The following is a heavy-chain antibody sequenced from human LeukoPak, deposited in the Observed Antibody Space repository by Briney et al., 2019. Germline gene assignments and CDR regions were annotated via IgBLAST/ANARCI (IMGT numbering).Heavy chain of an antibody. D-gene: IGHD6-13*01. J-gene: IGHJ6*02. CDR2: INGADDWT. CDR3: ARKQLQTPKVFWDV. Sequence: PGGSLRLSCAASGFTVSSNYMSWVRQAPGKGLEWVAHINGADDWTSYADSVRGRFTIPRDNSNSTLYLQMNSLRVDDTAIYFCARKQLQTPKVFWDVWGQGTTVSVSS. V-gene: IGHV3-53*01. CDR1: GFTVSSNY.